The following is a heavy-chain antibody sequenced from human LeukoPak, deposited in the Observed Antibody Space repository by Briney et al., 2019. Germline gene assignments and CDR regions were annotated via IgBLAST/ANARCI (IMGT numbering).Heavy chain of an antibody. CDR3: ARREYSSGWNVIDY. J-gene: IGHJ4*02. CDR2: IYYSGST. V-gene: IGHV4-39*01. D-gene: IGHD6-19*01. CDR1: GGSISSSSYY. Sequence: SETLSLTCTVSGGSISSSSYYWGWIRQPPGKGLEWIGSIYYSGSTYYNPSLKGRVTISVDTSKNQFSLKLSSVTAADTAVYYCARREYSSGWNVIDYWGQGTLVTVSS.